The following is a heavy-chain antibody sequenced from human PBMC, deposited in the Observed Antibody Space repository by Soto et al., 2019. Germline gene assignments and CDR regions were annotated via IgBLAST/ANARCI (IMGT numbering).Heavy chain of an antibody. D-gene: IGHD5-18*01. J-gene: IGHJ4*02. CDR2: IYWDNDK. CDR3: AHGSVDTVFATDY. Sequence: QITLKESGPPLLKPTQTLTLTCTFSGFSLSTNGVDGGWIHQPPGKDLERLALIYWDNDKRYSTSLKSRITITNDTSKTQVVLPMTHMAPVDAATYYCAHGSVDTVFATDYWGQEILVTVSS. CDR1: GFSLSTNGVD. V-gene: IGHV2-5*02.